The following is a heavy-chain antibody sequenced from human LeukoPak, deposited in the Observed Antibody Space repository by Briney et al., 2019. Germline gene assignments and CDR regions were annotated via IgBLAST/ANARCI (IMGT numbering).Heavy chain of an antibody. J-gene: IGHJ5*02. CDR3: ARPYRAAAERWFDP. V-gene: IGHV4-39*01. Sequence: SETLSLTCTVSGGSISSSSYYWGWIRQPPGKGLEWIGSIYYSGSTYYNPSLKSRVTISVDTSKNQFSLKLSSVTAADTAVYYCARPYRAAAERWFDPWGQGTLVTVSS. CDR1: GGSISSSSYY. CDR2: IYYSGST. D-gene: IGHD6-13*01.